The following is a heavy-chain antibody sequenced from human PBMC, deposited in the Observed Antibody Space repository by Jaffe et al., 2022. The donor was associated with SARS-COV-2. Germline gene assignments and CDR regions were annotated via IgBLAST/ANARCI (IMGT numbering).Heavy chain of an antibody. CDR2: ISSSSSYI. V-gene: IGHV3-21*01. CDR3: ARDRSFSDEDQEIDY. Sequence: EVQLVESGGGLVKPGGSLRLSCAASGFTFSSYSMNWVRQAPGKGLEWVSSISSSSSYIYYADSVKGRFTISRDNAKNSLYLQMNSLRAEDTAVYYCARDRSFSDEDQEIDYWGQGTLVTVSS. CDR1: GFTFSSYS. J-gene: IGHJ4*02. D-gene: IGHD3-10*01.